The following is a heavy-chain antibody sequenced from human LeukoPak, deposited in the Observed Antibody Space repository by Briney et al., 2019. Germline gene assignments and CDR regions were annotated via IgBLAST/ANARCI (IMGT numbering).Heavy chain of an antibody. CDR3: AREMATIGGYFDY. J-gene: IGHJ4*02. D-gene: IGHD5-12*01. CDR1: GGSISSGGYY. CDR2: IYYSGST. Sequence: SETLSLTCTVSGGSISSGGYYWSWIRQHPGKGLEWIGYIYYSGSTYYNPSLKSRVTISVDTSKNQFSLKLSSVTAADTAVYYCAREMATIGGYFDYWGQGTLVTVSP. V-gene: IGHV4-31*03.